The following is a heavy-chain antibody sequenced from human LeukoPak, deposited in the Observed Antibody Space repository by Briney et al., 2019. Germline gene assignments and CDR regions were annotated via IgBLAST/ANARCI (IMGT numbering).Heavy chain of an antibody. D-gene: IGHD1-1*01. J-gene: IGHJ3*02. CDR2: ISAGADVI. V-gene: IGHV3-23*01. CDR1: GFTFSSYA. Sequence: RGSLRLSCAASGFTFSSYAMSWVRQAPGKGLEWVSGISAGADVIFYADPVKGRFTISRDNSKNTLYLQMNSLRAEDSAEYYCAKSLLTTATGTGRAFDIWGQGTMVTVSA. CDR3: AKSLLTTATGTGRAFDI.